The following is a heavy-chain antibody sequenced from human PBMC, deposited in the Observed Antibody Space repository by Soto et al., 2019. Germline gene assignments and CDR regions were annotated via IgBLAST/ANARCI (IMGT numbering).Heavy chain of an antibody. Sequence: ASVKVSCKASGYTFTRSGISWVRQAPGQGLEWMGWISTYNGDTNYAQTFQGRVTMTTDTSTSTVHMEVRSLRAEDTAVYFCARDPNYSSSSFHGLDVWGQGTTVTVSS. J-gene: IGHJ6*02. CDR2: ISTYNGDT. D-gene: IGHD6-6*01. V-gene: IGHV1-18*01. CDR1: GYTFTRSG. CDR3: ARDPNYSSSSFHGLDV.